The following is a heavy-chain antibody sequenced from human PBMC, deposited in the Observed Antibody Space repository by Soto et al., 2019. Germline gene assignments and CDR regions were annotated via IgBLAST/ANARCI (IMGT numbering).Heavy chain of an antibody. CDR3: ARDQAQRLSMAIAADA. J-gene: IGHJ5*02. CDR2: ISAYNGNT. V-gene: IGHV1-18*01. Sequence: GASVKVSCKASGYTFTSYGISWVRQAPGQGLEWMGWISAYNGNTNYAQKLQGRVTMTTDTSTSTAYMELRSLRSDDTAVYYCARDQAQRLSMAIAADAWGQGTLVTVSS. CDR1: GYTFTSYG. D-gene: IGHD6-13*01.